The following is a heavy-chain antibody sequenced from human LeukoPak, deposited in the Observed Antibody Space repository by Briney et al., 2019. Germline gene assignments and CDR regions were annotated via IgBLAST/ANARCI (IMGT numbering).Heavy chain of an antibody. Sequence: GGSLRLSCAASGFSYSGSWMTWLRQSPGRGLECVANIEEDGSVKAYGDSVRGRLTISRDNAKCSLYLQVNSLRAENTAVYCCATAGGVIWGQGTLVTVSS. J-gene: IGHJ4*02. D-gene: IGHD2-21*01. CDR1: GFSYSGSW. V-gene: IGHV3-7*01. CDR2: IEEDGSVK. CDR3: ATAGGVI.